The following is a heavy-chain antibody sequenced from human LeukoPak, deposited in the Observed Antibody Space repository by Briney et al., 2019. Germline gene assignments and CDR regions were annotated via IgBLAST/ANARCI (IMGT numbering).Heavy chain of an antibody. CDR2: IYYSGST. Sequence: PSETLSLTCTVSGGSISSSSYYWGWIRQPPGKGLEWIGSIYYSGSTYYNPSLKSRVTISVDTSKNQFSLKLSSVTAADMAVYYCAGIVGGYFDYWGQGTLVTVSS. J-gene: IGHJ4*02. CDR1: GGSISSSSYY. CDR3: AGIVGGYFDY. V-gene: IGHV4-39*01. D-gene: IGHD1-26*01.